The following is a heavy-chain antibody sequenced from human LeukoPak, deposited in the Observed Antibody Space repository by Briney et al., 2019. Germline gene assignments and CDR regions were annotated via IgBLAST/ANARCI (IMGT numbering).Heavy chain of an antibody. D-gene: IGHD6-6*01. V-gene: IGHV1-8*01. CDR3: ARVRIAARPWWFDP. CDR1: GYTXXXYD. Sequence: GYTXXXYDINWVRQATGQGLEWMGWMNPNSGNTGYAQKFQGRVTMTRNTSISTAYMELSSLRSEDTAVYYCARVRIAARPWWFDPWGQGTLVTVSS. CDR2: MNPNSGNT. J-gene: IGHJ5*02.